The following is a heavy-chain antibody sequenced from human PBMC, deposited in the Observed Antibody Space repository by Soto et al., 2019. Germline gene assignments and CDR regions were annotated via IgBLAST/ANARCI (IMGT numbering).Heavy chain of an antibody. J-gene: IGHJ4*02. CDR2: ISSSSSRI. CDR3: ASDPGIAAAGMDY. V-gene: IGHV3-48*04. Sequence: EVQLVESGGGLIQPGGSLRLSCAASGFSFNTYAMNWVRQAPGKGLEWISYISSSSSRIYYADSVKGRFTLSRDNAKNSLYLQMHSLRAEDTAVYYCASDPGIAAAGMDYWGQGTLVTVSS. D-gene: IGHD6-25*01. CDR1: GFSFNTYA.